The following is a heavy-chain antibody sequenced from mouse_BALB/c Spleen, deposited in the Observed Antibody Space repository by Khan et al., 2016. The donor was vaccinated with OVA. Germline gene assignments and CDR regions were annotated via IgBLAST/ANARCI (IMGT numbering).Heavy chain of an antibody. CDR2: INPHIGET. J-gene: IGHJ2*01. Sequence: VQLKQSGPELVKPGASVKISCKASGYSFTGYFMNWVMQSHGKSLEWIGRINPHIGETFYNQKFKGKATLTVDKSSSTAHMELRSLASGDSAVYYCASIYGSDFDYWGQGTTLTVSS. D-gene: IGHD1-1*01. CDR3: ASIYGSDFDY. CDR1: GYSFTGYF. V-gene: IGHV1-20*02.